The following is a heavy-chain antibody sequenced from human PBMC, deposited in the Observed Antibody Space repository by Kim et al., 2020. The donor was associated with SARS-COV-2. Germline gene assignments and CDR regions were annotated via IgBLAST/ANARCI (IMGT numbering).Heavy chain of an antibody. Sequence: GGSLRLSCAASGFTFDDYAMHWVRQAPGKGLEWVSLISGDGGSTYYADSVKGRFTISRDNSKNSLYLQMNSLRTEDTALYYCAKEGSYYGSGYYYYYMDVWGKGTTVTVSS. CDR2: ISGDGGST. D-gene: IGHD3-10*01. J-gene: IGHJ6*03. CDR1: GFTFDDYA. CDR3: AKEGSYYGSGYYYYYMDV. V-gene: IGHV3-43*02.